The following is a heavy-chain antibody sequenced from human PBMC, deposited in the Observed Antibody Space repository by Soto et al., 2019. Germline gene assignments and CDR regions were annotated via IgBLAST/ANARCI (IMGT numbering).Heavy chain of an antibody. Sequence: GGSLRLSCAASGFTVSSNYMSWVRQAPGKGLEWVSVIYSGGSTYYADSVKGRFTISRDNSKNTLYLQMNSLRAEDTAVYYCARDLSRITIFGVVTSWGQGTLVTVSS. J-gene: IGHJ4*02. CDR2: IYSGGST. CDR3: ARDLSRITIFGVVTS. CDR1: GFTVSSNY. D-gene: IGHD3-3*01. V-gene: IGHV3-66*01.